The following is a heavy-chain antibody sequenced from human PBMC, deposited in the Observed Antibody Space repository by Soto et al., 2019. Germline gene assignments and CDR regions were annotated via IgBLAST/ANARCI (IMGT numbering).Heavy chain of an antibody. Sequence: GGSLRLSCSASGFTFSTYAMHWVRQAPGKGLEYVSAISNNGGSTYYADSVKGRFTISRDNSKNTLYLQMNSLRAEDTAIYYCAKDLTSTSRTPELWGQGTLVTVSS. D-gene: IGHD2-2*01. CDR3: AKDLTSTSRTPEL. J-gene: IGHJ4*02. V-gene: IGHV3-64*04. CDR1: GFTFSTYA. CDR2: ISNNGGST.